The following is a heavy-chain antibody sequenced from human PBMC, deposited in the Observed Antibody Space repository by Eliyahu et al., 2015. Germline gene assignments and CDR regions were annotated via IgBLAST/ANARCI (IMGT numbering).Heavy chain of an antibody. J-gene: IGHJ6*02. V-gene: IGHV3-33*03. CDR1: GFSFSAFH. Sequence: QVQLVESGGGAVLPXGYQRLSCAASGFSFSAFHMHWVRQAPGKGLEWVATIWHDGTATYYADSVKGRFSISRDNSKRIVHLQIYSPKIEDTAVYYCAKDTTEIGYYYGLDVWGQGTAVSVS. CDR3: AKDTTEIGYYYGLDV. CDR2: IWHDGTAT. D-gene: IGHD1-14*01.